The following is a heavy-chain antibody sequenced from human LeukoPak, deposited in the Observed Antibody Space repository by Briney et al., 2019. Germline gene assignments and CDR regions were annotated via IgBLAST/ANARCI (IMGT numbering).Heavy chain of an antibody. D-gene: IGHD3-22*01. J-gene: IGHJ3*02. CDR2: ISAYNGNT. CDR3: ARDALWYYYDSSGPRAPFDI. Sequence: GASVKVSCKASGYTFTSYGISWARQAPGQGLECMGWISAYNGNTNYAQKLQGRVTMTTDTSTSTAYMVLRSLRSDDTAVYYCARDALWYYYDSSGPRAPFDIWGQGTMVTVSS. V-gene: IGHV1-18*01. CDR1: GYTFTSYG.